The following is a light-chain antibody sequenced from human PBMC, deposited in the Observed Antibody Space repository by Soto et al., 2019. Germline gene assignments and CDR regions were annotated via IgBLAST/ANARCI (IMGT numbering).Light chain of an antibody. CDR1: SSDVGAYNY. CDR2: DVS. J-gene: IGLJ1*01. V-gene: IGLV2-14*01. CDR3: SSYTSSSTLYV. Sequence: QSVLTQPASVSGSPGQSITISCTGTSSDVGAYNYVSWYQQHPGKAPKLMICDVSNRPSGVSNRFSGSKSGNTASLTISGLQAEDEADCYCSSYTSSSTLYVFGTGTKVPVL.